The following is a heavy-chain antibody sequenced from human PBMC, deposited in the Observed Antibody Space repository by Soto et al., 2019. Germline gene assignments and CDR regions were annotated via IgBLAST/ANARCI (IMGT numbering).Heavy chain of an antibody. CDR1: GPSISSYY. CDR3: ARHLSLAAAGTFDY. Sequence: SETLSLTCTVSGPSISSYYWSWIRQPPGKGPEWIAYFYYSGSTIYNPSLKSRVTISVDTSKNQFSLKLRSVTAVDTAVYYCARHLSLAAAGTFDYWGQGTLVTVSS. D-gene: IGHD6-13*01. J-gene: IGHJ4*02. CDR2: FYYSGST. V-gene: IGHV4-59*08.